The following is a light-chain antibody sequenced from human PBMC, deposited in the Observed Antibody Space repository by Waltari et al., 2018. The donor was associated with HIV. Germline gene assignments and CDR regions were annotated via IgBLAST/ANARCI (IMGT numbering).Light chain of an antibody. J-gene: IGKJ2*01. V-gene: IGKV2-28*01. CDR2: LGS. Sequence: DIVMSQSPLSLAVTPGEPASISCKSTQSLLQTNTYNYLDWYLQKPGQSPKLLIYLGSARASGVPDRFSGSGSGTDFTLEITRVEAEDVGVYYCMQALQTPYTFGQGTKLDI. CDR3: MQALQTPYT. CDR1: QSLLQTNTYNY.